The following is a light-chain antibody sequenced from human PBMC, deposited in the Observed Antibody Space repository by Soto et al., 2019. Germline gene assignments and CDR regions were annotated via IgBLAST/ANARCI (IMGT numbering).Light chain of an antibody. CDR2: DVS. V-gene: IGLV2-11*01. J-gene: IGLJ2*01. CDR3: CSYAGRYRV. CDR1: SSDVGGYKY. Sequence: QSALTQPRSVSGSPGQSVTISCTGTSSDVGGYKYVSWYQQHPGKAPKLMIYDVSKRPSGVPDRFSGSKSGNTASLTISGLQAEDEADYYCCSYAGRYRVFGGGTKVTVL.